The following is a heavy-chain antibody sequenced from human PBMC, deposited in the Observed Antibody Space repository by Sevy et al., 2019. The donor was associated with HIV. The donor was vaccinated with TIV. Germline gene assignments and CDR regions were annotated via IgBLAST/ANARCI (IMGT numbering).Heavy chain of an antibody. CDR2: IYHSGST. J-gene: IGHJ4*02. D-gene: IGHD2-15*01. Sequence: SETLSLTCAVSGGSISSSNWWSWVRQPPGKGLEWIGEIYHSGSTNYNPSLKSRVTISVDKSKNQFSLKLGSVTAADTAVYYCARADCSGGSCYSGRGGFDYWGQGTLVTVSS. V-gene: IGHV4-4*02. CDR1: GGSISSSNW. CDR3: ARADCSGGSCYSGRGGFDY.